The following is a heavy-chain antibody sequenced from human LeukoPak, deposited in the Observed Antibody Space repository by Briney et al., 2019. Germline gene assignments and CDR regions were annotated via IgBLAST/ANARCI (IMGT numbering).Heavy chain of an antibody. CDR1: GVSISSAAYY. V-gene: IGHV4-39*01. CDR2: IYYSGNT. D-gene: IGHD1-26*01. CDR3: AKSGGSGLIDY. Sequence: PSETLSLTCTVSGVSISSAAYYWGWLRQPPGTGLEWIGNIYYSGNTYYNASLNSRVTISIYASKNQFSLKLSSVTATDTAVYYCAKSGGSGLIDYWGQGTLVTVSS. J-gene: IGHJ4*02.